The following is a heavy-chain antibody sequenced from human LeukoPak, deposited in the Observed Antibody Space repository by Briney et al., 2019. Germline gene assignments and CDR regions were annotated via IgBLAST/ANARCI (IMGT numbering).Heavy chain of an antibody. Sequence: PGGSLRLSCAASGFTFSSYGMHWVRQAPGKGLEWVAVIWYDGSNKYYADSVKGRFTISRDNSKNTLYLQMNSLRAEDTAVYYCARGGRYYDSSSYSDYWGQGTLVTVSS. CDR1: GFTFSSYG. CDR3: ARGGRYYDSSSYSDY. V-gene: IGHV3-33*01. CDR2: IWYDGSNK. D-gene: IGHD3-22*01. J-gene: IGHJ4*02.